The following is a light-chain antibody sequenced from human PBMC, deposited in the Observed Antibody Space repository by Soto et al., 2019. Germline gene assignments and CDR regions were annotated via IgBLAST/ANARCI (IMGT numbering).Light chain of an antibody. CDR2: DVS. J-gene: IGKJ4*01. CDR1: QSVYSS. Sequence: EVVLTQSPATLSLSPGERATLSCRASQSVYSSLAWYQQKPGQPPRLLISDVSNRDTGIPARFSGSGYGTDFTLTISSLEPEDFAVYYCQHRNDWPFTFGGATKVEIK. CDR3: QHRNDWPFT. V-gene: IGKV3-11*01.